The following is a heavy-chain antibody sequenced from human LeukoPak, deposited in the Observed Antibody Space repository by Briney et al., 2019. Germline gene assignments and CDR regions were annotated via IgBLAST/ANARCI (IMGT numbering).Heavy chain of an antibody. CDR2: IYSGGST. CDR3: ARDTGKGAYFDC. CDR1: GFTVSSNY. V-gene: IGHV3-53*01. D-gene: IGHD4-11*01. J-gene: IGHJ4*02. Sequence: GGSLRLSRAASGFTVSSNYMSWVRQAPGKGLEWVSVIYSGGSTYYADSVKGRFTISRDNSKNTLYLQMNSLRAEDTAVYYCARDTGKGAYFDCWGQGTLVTVSS.